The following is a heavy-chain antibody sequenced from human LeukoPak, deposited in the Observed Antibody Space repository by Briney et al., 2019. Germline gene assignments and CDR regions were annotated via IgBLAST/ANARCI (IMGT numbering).Heavy chain of an antibody. J-gene: IGHJ4*02. CDR1: GFTLSSNY. CDR2: IYSGGNT. CDR3: ASGTVASFGH. V-gene: IGHV3-66*01. D-gene: IGHD4-11*01. Sequence: GGSLRLSCAASGFTLSSNYMTWVRQAPGKGVEWVSVIYSGGNTYYTDSVKGRVTISRDNSKNTLDLQMNSLRAEDTAVYYCASGTVASFGHWGQGTLVTVSS.